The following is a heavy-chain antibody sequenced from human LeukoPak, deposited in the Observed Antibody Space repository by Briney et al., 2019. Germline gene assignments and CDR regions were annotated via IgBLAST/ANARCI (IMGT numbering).Heavy chain of an antibody. CDR3: ARDYITMVRGVNQNYYYYYMDV. CDR2: IKQDGSEK. CDR1: GSTFSSYW. D-gene: IGHD3-10*01. Sequence: GGSLRLSCAASGSTFSSYWMSWVRQAPGKGLEWVANIKQDGSEKYYVDSVKGRFTISRDNAKNSLYLQMNSLRAEDTAVYYCARDYITMVRGVNQNYYYYYMDVWGKGTTVTISS. J-gene: IGHJ6*03. V-gene: IGHV3-7*01.